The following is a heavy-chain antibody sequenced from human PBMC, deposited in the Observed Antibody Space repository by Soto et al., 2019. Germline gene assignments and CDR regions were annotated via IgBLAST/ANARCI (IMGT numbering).Heavy chain of an antibody. CDR3: AGDYDDSSGYLAVRAY. V-gene: IGHV3-21*01. CDR2: ISSSSSYI. D-gene: IGHD3-22*01. Sequence: GGSLRLCCAASGFTFSSYSMNWVRQAPGKGLEWVSSISSSSSYIYYADSVKGRFTISRDNAKNSLYLQMNSLRAEDTAVYYCAGDYDDSSGYLAVRAYWAQRTRVAVSS. CDR1: GFTFSSYS. J-gene: IGHJ1*01.